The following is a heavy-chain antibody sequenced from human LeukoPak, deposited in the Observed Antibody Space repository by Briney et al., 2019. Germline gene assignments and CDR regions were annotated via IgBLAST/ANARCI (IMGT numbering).Heavy chain of an antibody. J-gene: IGHJ3*02. Sequence: SETLSLTCAVYGGSFSGYYWSWIRQPPGKGLEWIGEINHSGSTNYNPSLKSRVTISVDTSKNQFSLKLSSVTAADTAVYYCARGGRRITMIVVASRGAFDIWGQGTMVTVSS. CDR2: INHSGST. CDR3: ARGGRRITMIVVASRGAFDI. V-gene: IGHV4-34*01. CDR1: GGSFSGYY. D-gene: IGHD3-22*01.